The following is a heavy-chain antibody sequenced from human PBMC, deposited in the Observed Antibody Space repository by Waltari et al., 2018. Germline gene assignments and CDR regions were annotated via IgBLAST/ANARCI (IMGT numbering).Heavy chain of an antibody. CDR3: ARGGPHYYDSSGYYRKYYYYYMDV. CDR1: GFTFSSYA. J-gene: IGHJ6*03. Sequence: EVQLVESGGGLVQPGGSLRLSCAASGFTFSSYAMRWVRQAPGKGLEYVSAISSNGGSTYYANSVKGRFTISRDNSKNTLYLQMGSLRAEDMAVYYCARGGPHYYDSSGYYRKYYYYYMDVWGKGTTVTVSS. CDR2: ISSNGGST. V-gene: IGHV3-64*01. D-gene: IGHD3-22*01.